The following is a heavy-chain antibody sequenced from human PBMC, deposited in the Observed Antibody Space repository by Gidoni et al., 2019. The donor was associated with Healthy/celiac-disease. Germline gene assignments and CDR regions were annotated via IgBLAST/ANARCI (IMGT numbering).Heavy chain of an antibody. CDR1: GGSFSGYY. CDR3: ASSYYGSGVIQGVFGY. D-gene: IGHD3-10*01. V-gene: IGHV4-34*01. CDR2: INHSGST. Sequence: QVQLPQWGAGLLKPSETLSLTCAVHGGSFSGYYWSWIRQPPGKGLEWIGEINHSGSTNYNPSLKSRVTISVDTSKNQFSLKLSSVTAADTAVYYCASSYYGSGVIQGVFGYWGQGTLVTVSS. J-gene: IGHJ4*02.